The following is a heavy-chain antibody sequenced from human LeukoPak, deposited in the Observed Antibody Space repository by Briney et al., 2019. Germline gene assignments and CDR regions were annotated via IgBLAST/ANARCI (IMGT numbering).Heavy chain of an antibody. Sequence: GSLRVSRAASGFTFSSYAMSWVRQAPGQGLEWVSAISGSGGSTYYADSVKGWFTISRDNSKNTLYLQMNSLRAEDTAVYYCATTLRGGKFDYWGQGTMVTVSS. CDR2: ISGSGGST. J-gene: IGHJ4*02. V-gene: IGHV3-23*01. CDR3: ATTLRGGKFDY. D-gene: IGHD4-23*01. CDR1: GFTFSSYA.